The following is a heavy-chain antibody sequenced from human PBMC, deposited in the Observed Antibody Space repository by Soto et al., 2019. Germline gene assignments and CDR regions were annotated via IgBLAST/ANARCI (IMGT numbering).Heavy chain of an antibody. D-gene: IGHD3-10*01. J-gene: IGHJ3*02. V-gene: IGHV5-51*01. Sequence: PGESLXISCKGSGYSFTSYWIGWVRQMPGKGLEWMGIIYPGDSDTRYSPSFQGQVTISADKSISTAYLQWSSLKASDTAMYYCARRFRFGELFFLDAFDIWSQGTMVTVSS. CDR2: IYPGDSDT. CDR1: GYSFTSYW. CDR3: ARRFRFGELFFLDAFDI.